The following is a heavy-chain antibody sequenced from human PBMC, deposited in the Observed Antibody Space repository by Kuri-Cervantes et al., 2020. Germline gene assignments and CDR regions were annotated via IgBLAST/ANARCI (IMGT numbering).Heavy chain of an antibody. V-gene: IGHV4-30-2*01. CDR2: IFHSGST. CDR3: ARGAYDSSGYDFIEYFQH. CDR1: GGPVSSGGYS. Sequence: SETLSPTCAVSGGPVSSGGYSWSWIRQPPGKGLEWVGYIFHSGSTKYNPSLNSRVTISLARSKNQFSLKLSSVTAADTAVYYCARGAYDSSGYDFIEYFQHWGQGTLVTVSS. J-gene: IGHJ1*01. D-gene: IGHD3-22*01.